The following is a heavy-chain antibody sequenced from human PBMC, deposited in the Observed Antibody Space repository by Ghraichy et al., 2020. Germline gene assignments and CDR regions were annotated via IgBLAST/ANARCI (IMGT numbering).Heavy chain of an antibody. Sequence: WGSLRLSCAASGFTFSSYAMNWVRQAPGKGLEWVSSISGSGDGTYYADSVRGRFTISRDNSKNTVYLQMNSLRAEDTAVYYCARAGYCSRTNCFLGTAFDFWGQGTMVTASS. D-gene: IGHD2-2*01. V-gene: IGHV3-23*01. J-gene: IGHJ3*01. CDR1: GFTFSSYA. CDR3: ARAGYCSRTNCFLGTAFDF. CDR2: ISGSGDGT.